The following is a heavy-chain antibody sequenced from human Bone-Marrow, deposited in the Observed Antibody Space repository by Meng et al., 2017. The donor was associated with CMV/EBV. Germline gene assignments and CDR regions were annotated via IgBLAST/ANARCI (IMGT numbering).Heavy chain of an antibody. J-gene: IGHJ6*02. V-gene: IGHV3-7*01. CDR3: ARPYCSSSSCYMSGHGMDG. D-gene: IGHD2-15*01. Sequence: GGSLRLSCAASGFTFSSYWMSWVRQAPGKGLEWVANIKQDGSEKYYVDSVKGRFTISRDNAKNTLYLQMNSLRAEDTAVYYCARPYCSSSSCYMSGHGMDGWGQGTTVTVSS. CDR1: GFTFSSYW. CDR2: IKQDGSEK.